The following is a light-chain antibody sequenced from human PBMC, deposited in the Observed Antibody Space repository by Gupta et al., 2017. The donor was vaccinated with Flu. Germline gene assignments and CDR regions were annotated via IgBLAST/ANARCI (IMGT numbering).Light chain of an antibody. CDR3: QSYDSSLSGWV. CDR1: SSNMGAGYD. V-gene: IGLV1-40*01. J-gene: IGLJ3*02. CDR2: GNS. Sequence: QSVLTPPPSVSGAPGQRVTISCTGSSSNMGAGYDVHGYQQLPGTAPKLLIYGNSNRPSGVPDRFSGSKSGTSASLAITGLQAEDEADYYCQSYDSSLSGWVFGGGTKLTVL.